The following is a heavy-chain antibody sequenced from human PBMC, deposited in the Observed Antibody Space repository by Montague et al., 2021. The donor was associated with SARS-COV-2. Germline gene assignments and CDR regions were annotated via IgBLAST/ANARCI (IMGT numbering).Heavy chain of an antibody. CDR1: GASITTYY. CDR2: IFHSGHT. D-gene: IGHD3-10*01. Sequence: SETLSLTCSVSGASITTYYWSWIRQAPGKGLEWIAYIFHSGHTNXNPSLRSRVAISIDTSRDQFSLSLTSITAADTAVYYCARQPYLASAYYFDYWGLGTLATVSS. V-gene: IGHV4-59*01. J-gene: IGHJ4*02. CDR3: ARQPYLASAYYFDY.